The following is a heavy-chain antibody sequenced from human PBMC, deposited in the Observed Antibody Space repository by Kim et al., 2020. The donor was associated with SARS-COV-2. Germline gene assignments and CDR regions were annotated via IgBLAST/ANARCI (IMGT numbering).Heavy chain of an antibody. J-gene: IGHJ3*02. V-gene: IGHV4-59*08. CDR2: IYYSGST. CDR3: ARRGQWLNAFDI. D-gene: IGHD3-22*01. Sequence: SETLSLTCTVSGGSISSYYWSWIRQPPGKGLEWIGYIYYSGSTNYNPSLKSRVTISVDTSKNQFSLKLSSVTAADTAVYYCARRGQWLNAFDIWGQGTMVTVSS. CDR1: GGSISSYY.